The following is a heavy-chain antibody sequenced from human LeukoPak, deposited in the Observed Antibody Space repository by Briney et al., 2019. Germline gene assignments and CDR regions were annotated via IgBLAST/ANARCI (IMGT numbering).Heavy chain of an antibody. CDR1: GFTFGDYA. D-gene: IGHD3-16*01. J-gene: IGHJ4*02. CDR2: IRSKIHVGTT. Sequence: GGSLRLSCTASGFTFGDYAMTWFRQAPGKGLEWVGFIRSKIHVGTTEHAASVKGRFTISRDDSKSIAYLQMNSLKTEDTAVYYCTRWSYDYVWGSLGYFDYWGQGTLVTVSS. V-gene: IGHV3-49*03. CDR3: TRWSYDYVWGSLGYFDY.